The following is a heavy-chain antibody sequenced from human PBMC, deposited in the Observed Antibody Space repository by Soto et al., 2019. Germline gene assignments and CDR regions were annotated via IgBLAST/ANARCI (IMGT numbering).Heavy chain of an antibody. CDR2: INHSGST. V-gene: IGHV4-34*01. CDR1: GGSFSGYY. CDR3: ARAGVYSSRGRWFDP. D-gene: IGHD6-13*01. J-gene: IGHJ5*02. Sequence: SETLSLTCAVYGGSFSGYYWSWIRQPPGKGLEWIGEINHSGSTNYNPSLKSRVTISVDTSKNQFSLKLSSVTAADTAVYYCARAGVYSSRGRWFDPWGQGTLVTVSS.